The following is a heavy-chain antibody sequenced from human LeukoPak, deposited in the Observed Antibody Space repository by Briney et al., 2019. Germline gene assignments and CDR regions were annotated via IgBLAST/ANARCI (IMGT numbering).Heavy chain of an antibody. Sequence: GGSLRLSCAASGFTFSSYAMSWVRQAPGKGLVWVSRINTDGSSTSYADSVKGRFTISRDNAKNTLYLQMNSLRAEDTAVYYCARDSAYCGGDCYLFDIWGQGTMVTVSS. D-gene: IGHD2-21*01. CDR2: INTDGSST. V-gene: IGHV3-74*01. CDR1: GFTFSSYA. J-gene: IGHJ3*02. CDR3: ARDSAYCGGDCYLFDI.